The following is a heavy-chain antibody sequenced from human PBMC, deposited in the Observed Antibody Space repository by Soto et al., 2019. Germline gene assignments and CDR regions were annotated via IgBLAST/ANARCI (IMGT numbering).Heavy chain of an antibody. CDR1: GGSISSSIYY. V-gene: IGHV4-39*01. J-gene: IGHJ4*02. D-gene: IGHD3-22*01. CDR3: ASQRRYYDSSGYSGFDFDY. Sequence: SETLSLTCTVSGGSISSSIYYWGWIRHPPGKGLEWIGSIYYSGSTYYNPSLKSRVTISVDTSKNQFSLKLSSVTAADTAVYYCASQRRYYDSSGYSGFDFDYWGQGTLVTVSS. CDR2: IYYSGST.